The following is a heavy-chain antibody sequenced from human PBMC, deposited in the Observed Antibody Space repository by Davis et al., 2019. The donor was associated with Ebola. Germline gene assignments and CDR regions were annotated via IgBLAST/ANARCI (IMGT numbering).Heavy chain of an antibody. D-gene: IGHD2-2*01. J-gene: IGHJ4*02. CDR1: GYTFTSYY. CDR3: ARVGVPAALFDY. Sequence: ASVQVSCKASGYTFTSYYMHWVRQAPGQGLEWMGIINPSGGSTSYAQKFQGRVTMTRDTSTSTVYMELSSLRSEDTAVYYCARVGVPAALFDYWGQGTLVTVSS. V-gene: IGHV1-46*01. CDR2: INPSGGST.